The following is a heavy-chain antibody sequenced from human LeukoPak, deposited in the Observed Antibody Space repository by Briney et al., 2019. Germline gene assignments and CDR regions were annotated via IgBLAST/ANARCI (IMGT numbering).Heavy chain of an antibody. J-gene: IGHJ6*03. Sequence: ASVKVSCKASGYTFTSYDINWVRQAPGQGLEWMGWMNPNSGNTGYAQKFQGRVTMTRNTSISTAYMELSSLRSEDTAVYYCARAVSFAIFGVVIHPYYMDVWGKGTTVTVSS. CDR3: ARAVSFAIFGVVIHPYYMDV. D-gene: IGHD3-3*01. V-gene: IGHV1-8*01. CDR2: MNPNSGNT. CDR1: GYTFTSYD.